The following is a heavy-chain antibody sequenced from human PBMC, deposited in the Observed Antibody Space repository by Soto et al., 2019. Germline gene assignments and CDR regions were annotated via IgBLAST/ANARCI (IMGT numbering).Heavy chain of an antibody. D-gene: IGHD3-22*01. J-gene: IGHJ3*02. CDR3: ARGNSYYYDSSGYLDAFDI. Sequence: QVQLQESGPGLVKASETLSLTCTVSGGSISSYYWSWIRQPPGKGLEWIGYIYYSGSTNYNPSLKSRVTISVDTSKNQFSLKLSSVTAADTAVYYCARGNSYYYDSSGYLDAFDIWGQGTMVTVSS. V-gene: IGHV4-59*01. CDR2: IYYSGST. CDR1: GGSISSYY.